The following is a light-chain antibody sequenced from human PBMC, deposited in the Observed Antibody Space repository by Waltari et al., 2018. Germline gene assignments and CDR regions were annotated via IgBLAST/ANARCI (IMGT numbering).Light chain of an antibody. J-gene: IGKJ5*01. Sequence: DVGLTQSPLSLPVTPGQSASISCRSSQSLVYTDGISYLNWFYQRPGQAPRRLIYKVSNRDSGVPDRFSGSGSGTDFTLMISSVEADDVGVYFCMQATHWPVTFGQGTRLEIK. CDR3: MQATHWPVT. CDR1: QSLVYTDGISY. V-gene: IGKV2-30*01. CDR2: KVS.